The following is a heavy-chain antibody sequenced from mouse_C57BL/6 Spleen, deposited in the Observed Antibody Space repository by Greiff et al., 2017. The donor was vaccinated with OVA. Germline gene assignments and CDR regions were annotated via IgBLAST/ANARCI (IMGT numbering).Heavy chain of an antibody. V-gene: IGHV1-39*01. CDR2: INPNYGTT. J-gene: IGHJ1*03. Sequence: VQLQQSGPELVKPGASVKISCKASGYSFTDYNMNWVKQSNGKSLEWIGVINPNYGTTSYNQKFKGKATLTVDQSSSTAYMQLNSLTSEDSAFYYCARKGAKPSNWYFDVWGTGTTVTVSS. CDR3: ARKGAKPSNWYFDV. CDR1: GYSFTDYN.